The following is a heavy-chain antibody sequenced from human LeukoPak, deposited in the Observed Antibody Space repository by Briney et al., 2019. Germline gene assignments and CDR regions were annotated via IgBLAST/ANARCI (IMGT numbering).Heavy chain of an antibody. D-gene: IGHD3-10*01. CDR2: ICYDGST. CDR3: ARTGLLFGSEFDY. Sequence: PSETLSLTCTVSGGSISSSSYYWGWIRQPPGKGLEWIGSICYDGSTYYNPSLKSQVTISVDTSKNQFSLKLSSVTTADTAVYYCARTGLLFGSEFDYWGQGTLVTVSS. CDR1: GGSISSSSYY. V-gene: IGHV4-39*01. J-gene: IGHJ4*02.